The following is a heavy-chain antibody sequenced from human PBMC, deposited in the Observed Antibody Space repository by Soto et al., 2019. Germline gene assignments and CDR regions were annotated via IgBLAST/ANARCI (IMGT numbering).Heavy chain of an antibody. CDR2: IYYSGST. Sequence: PSETLSLTCTVSGGSISSSNYYWGWIRQPPGKGLEWIGSIYYSGSTYYNPSLKSRVTISVDTSKNQFSLKLSSVTAADTAVYYCASTYYDFWSGYYTPHYYYGMDVWGQGTTVTVSS. D-gene: IGHD3-3*01. J-gene: IGHJ6*02. CDR1: GGSISSSNYY. V-gene: IGHV4-39*01. CDR3: ASTYYDFWSGYYTPHYYYGMDV.